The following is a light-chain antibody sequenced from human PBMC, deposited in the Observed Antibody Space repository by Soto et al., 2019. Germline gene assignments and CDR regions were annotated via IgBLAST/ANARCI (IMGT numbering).Light chain of an antibody. J-gene: IGKJ1*01. CDR2: AAS. CDR3: QQLDSYPET. CDR1: QGIRNY. Sequence: DIQLTQSPSFLSASLGDRVTITCRASQGIRNYLAWYQQKPGKAPKLLIFAASTLQSGVPSRFSGSGSGTEFTLTISSLQPEDFATYFCQQLDSYPETFGQGTKVDIK. V-gene: IGKV1-9*01.